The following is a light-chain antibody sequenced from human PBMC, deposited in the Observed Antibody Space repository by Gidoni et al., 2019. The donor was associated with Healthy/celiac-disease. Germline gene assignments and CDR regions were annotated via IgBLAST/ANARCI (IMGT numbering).Light chain of an antibody. V-gene: IGKV1-27*01. CDR3: QKYNSAPVA. J-gene: IGKJ1*01. Sequence: DIQMPQSPSSLSASVGDRVTITCRASQGISNYLAWYQQKPGKVPKLLIYAASTLQSGVPSRFSGSGSGTDFTLTISSLQPEDVATYYCQKYNSAPVAFXQXTKVEIK. CDR2: AAS. CDR1: QGISNY.